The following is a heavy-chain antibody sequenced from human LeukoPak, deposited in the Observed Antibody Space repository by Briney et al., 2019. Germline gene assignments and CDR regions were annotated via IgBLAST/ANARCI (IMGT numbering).Heavy chain of an antibody. D-gene: IGHD3-22*01. V-gene: IGHV3-23*01. J-gene: IGHJ4*02. CDR3: AKGIYDSNWGYFDY. CDR1: DLPDSPYT. CDR2: ISGSGFFK. Sequence: GGSLRLSCAASDLPDSPYTMSWVRQVPGKGLVWVSSISGSGFFKHYADSVKGRFTISRDNSKNTLYLQMNSLRAEDTAVYYCAKGIYDSNWGYFDYWGQGTLVTVSS.